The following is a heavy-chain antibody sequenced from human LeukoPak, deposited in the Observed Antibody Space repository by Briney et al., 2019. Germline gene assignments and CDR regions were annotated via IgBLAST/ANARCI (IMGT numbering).Heavy chain of an antibody. CDR2: ISSGGSII. D-gene: IGHD3-10*01. Sequence: PGGSLRLSCAASGFSVSTNYMSWVRQAPGKGLEWVSYISSGGSIIYYADSVKGRFTISRDNAKNSLYLQMNSLRAEDTAVYYCARSYVLTSYEPFDPWGQGTLVTVSS. CDR1: GFSVSTNY. V-gene: IGHV3-11*01. J-gene: IGHJ5*02. CDR3: ARSYVLTSYEPFDP.